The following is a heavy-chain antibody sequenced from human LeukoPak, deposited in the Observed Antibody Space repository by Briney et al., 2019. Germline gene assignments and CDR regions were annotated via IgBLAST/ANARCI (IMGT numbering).Heavy chain of an antibody. Sequence: ASVKVSCKASGYTFTGYYMHWVRQAPGQGLEWMGWINPNSGGTNYAQKFQGRVTMTRDTSISTAYMELSRLRSDDTAVYYCARGHRKSIAAAGISSAFDIWGQGTMVTVSS. CDR2: INPNSGGT. CDR1: GYTFTGYY. J-gene: IGHJ3*02. V-gene: IGHV1-2*02. CDR3: ARGHRKSIAAAGISSAFDI. D-gene: IGHD6-13*01.